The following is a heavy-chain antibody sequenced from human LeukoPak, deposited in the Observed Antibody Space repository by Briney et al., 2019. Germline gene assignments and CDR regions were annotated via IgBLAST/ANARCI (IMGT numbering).Heavy chain of an antibody. D-gene: IGHD3-3*01. CDR2: IYHSGST. V-gene: IGHV4-30-2*01. J-gene: IGHJ4*02. CDR1: GGSISSGGYY. Sequence: SETLSLTCTVSGGSISSGGYYWSWIRQPPGKGLEWIGYIYHSGSTYYNPSLKSRVTISVDRSKNQFSLKLSSVTAADTAVYYCARDFSTFGAELQTLDYWGQGTLVTVSS. CDR3: ARDFSTFGAELQTLDY.